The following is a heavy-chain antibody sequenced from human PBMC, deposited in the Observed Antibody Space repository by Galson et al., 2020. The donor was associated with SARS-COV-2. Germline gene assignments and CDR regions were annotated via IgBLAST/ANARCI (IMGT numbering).Heavy chain of an antibody. J-gene: IGHJ5*02. CDR1: GYTLTELS. V-gene: IGHV1-24*01. Sequence: ASVKVSCKVSGYTLTELSMHWVRQAPGKGLEWMGGFDPEDGETIYAQKFQGRVTMTEDTSIDTAYMELSSLRSEDTAVYYCATGPPVGAINWFDPWGQGTLVTVSS. CDR3: ATGPPVGAINWFDP. CDR2: FDPEDGET. D-gene: IGHD1-26*01.